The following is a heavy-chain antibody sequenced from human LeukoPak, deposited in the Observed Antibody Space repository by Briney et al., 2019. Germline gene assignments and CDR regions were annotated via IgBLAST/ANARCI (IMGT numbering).Heavy chain of an antibody. CDR2: IIPIFGTA. J-gene: IGHJ5*02. CDR3: ARRAEMATTNWFDP. D-gene: IGHD5-24*01. V-gene: IGHV1-69*13. CDR1: GGTFSSYA. Sequence: ASVKVSCKASGGTFSSYAISWVRQAPGQGLEWMGGIIPIFGTANCAQKFQGRVTITADESTSTAYMELSSLRSEDTAVYYCARRAEMATTNWFDPWGQGTLVTVSS.